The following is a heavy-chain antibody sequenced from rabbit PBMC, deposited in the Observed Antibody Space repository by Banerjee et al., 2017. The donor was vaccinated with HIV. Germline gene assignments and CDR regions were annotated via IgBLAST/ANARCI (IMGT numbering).Heavy chain of an antibody. J-gene: IGHJ4*01. CDR1: GFDFSRDA. CDR3: ARHSSGDWSYFNL. D-gene: IGHD1-1*01. Sequence: QEQLEESGGDLVKPEGSLTLTCKASGFDFSRDAMCWVRQAPGKGLEWIACIYTGGSGSTYYASWAKGRFTISKTSSTTVTLQMTSLTAADTATYFCARHSSGDWSYFNLWGPGTLVTVS. CDR2: IYTGGSGST. V-gene: IGHV1S45*01.